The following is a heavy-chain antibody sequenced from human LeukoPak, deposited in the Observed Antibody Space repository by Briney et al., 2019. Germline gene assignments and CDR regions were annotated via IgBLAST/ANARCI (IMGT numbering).Heavy chain of an antibody. J-gene: IGHJ4*02. D-gene: IGHD2-15*01. Sequence: GASVKVSCKASGYTFTSYGISWVRQAPGQGLERMGWISAYNGNTNYAQKLQGRATMTTDTSTSTAYMELRSLRSDDTAAYYCARVAPNRRYCSGGTCLNSFDYWGQGTLVTVSS. V-gene: IGHV1-18*01. CDR3: ARVAPNRRYCSGGTCLNSFDY. CDR2: ISAYNGNT. CDR1: GYTFTSYG.